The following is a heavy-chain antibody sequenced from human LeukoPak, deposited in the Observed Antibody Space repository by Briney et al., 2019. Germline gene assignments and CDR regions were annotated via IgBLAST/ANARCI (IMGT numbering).Heavy chain of an antibody. D-gene: IGHD3-3*01. Sequence: GGSLRLSCAASGFTFPSYGMSWVRQAPGKGLEWVSSIGGSGDSTYYADSVKGRFTISRDNSKNTLYLQMNSLRAEDTAVYYCAREDYDFWSGEGASWFDPWGQGTLVTVSS. CDR1: GFTFPSYG. V-gene: IGHV3-23*01. J-gene: IGHJ5*02. CDR2: IGGSGDST. CDR3: AREDYDFWSGEGASWFDP.